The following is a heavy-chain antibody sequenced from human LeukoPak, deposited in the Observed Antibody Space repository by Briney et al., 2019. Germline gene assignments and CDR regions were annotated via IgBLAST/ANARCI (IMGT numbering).Heavy chain of an antibody. D-gene: IGHD1-26*01. Sequence: GGSLRLSCAASGFTFSTYSMNWVRQAPGKGLEWVSSISSSSSYIYYADSVKGRFTISRDNAKNSLYLQMNSLRAEDTAVYYCARDSLGGGYKACWFDPWGQGTLVTVSS. CDR1: GFTFSTYS. J-gene: IGHJ5*02. CDR2: ISSSSSYI. CDR3: ARDSLGGGYKACWFDP. V-gene: IGHV3-21*01.